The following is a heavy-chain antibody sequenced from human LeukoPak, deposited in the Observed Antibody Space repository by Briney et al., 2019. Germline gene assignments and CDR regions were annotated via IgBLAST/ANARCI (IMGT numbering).Heavy chain of an antibody. CDR3: ATYDLWTTYYTFQY. CDR2: ISTTGSTT. D-gene: IGHD3-3*01. V-gene: IGHV3-23*01. J-gene: IGHJ4*02. Sequence: GGSLRLSCAASGFIFNNYAMSWVRQAPGKGLEWVSSISTTGSTTYYADSVRGRFTISRDNSQNTLSLQMVSLTAADTAVYPCATYDLWTTYYTFQYWGQGTLVSVSS. CDR1: GFIFNNYA.